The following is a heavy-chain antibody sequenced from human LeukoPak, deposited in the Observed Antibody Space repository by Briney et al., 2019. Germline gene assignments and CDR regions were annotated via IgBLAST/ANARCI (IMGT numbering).Heavy chain of an antibody. CDR3: ARGPMRGNYGDRDY. CDR2: ISSSSSYI. CDR1: GFTFSSYS. D-gene: IGHD4-17*01. J-gene: IGHJ4*02. Sequence: GGSLRLSCAASGFTFSSYSMNWVRQAPGKGLEWVSSISSSSSYIYSADSVKGRFTISRDNAKNSLYLQMNSLRAEDTAVYYCARGPMRGNYGDRDYWGQGTLVTVSS. V-gene: IGHV3-21*01.